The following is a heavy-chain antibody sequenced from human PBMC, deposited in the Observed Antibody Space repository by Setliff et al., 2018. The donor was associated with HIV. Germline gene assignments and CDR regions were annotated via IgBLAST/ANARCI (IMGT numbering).Heavy chain of an antibody. V-gene: IGHV4-4*02. CDR2: VYHTGMT. CDR3: ARDCSGCTCHSGGSYDTFDF. J-gene: IGHJ3*01. Sequence: PSETLSLTCAVSGGSISTRDWWTWVRQPPGKGLEWIGEVYHTGMTNYNPSLKSRAIMSADTSKNQFSLKLSSVTAADTAVYYCARDCSGCTCHSGGSYDTFDFWGQGTMVTVSS. D-gene: IGHD2-15*01. CDR1: GGSISTRDW.